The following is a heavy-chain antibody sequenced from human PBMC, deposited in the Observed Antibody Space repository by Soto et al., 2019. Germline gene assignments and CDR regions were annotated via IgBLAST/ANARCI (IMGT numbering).Heavy chain of an antibody. V-gene: IGHV4-34*01. CDR2: INHSGST. D-gene: IGHD3-9*01. J-gene: IGHJ4*02. CDR3: ARARVLRYFDWFDY. Sequence: SSETLSLTCAVYGGSFSGYYWSWIRQPPGKGLEWIGEINHSGSTNYNPSLKSRVTISVDTSKNQFSLKLSSVTAADTAVYYCARARVLRYFDWFDYWGQGTLVTVSS. CDR1: GGSFSGYY.